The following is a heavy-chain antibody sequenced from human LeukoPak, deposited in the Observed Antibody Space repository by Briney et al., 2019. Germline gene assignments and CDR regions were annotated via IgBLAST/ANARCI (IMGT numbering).Heavy chain of an antibody. CDR3: AREEDLFKYGDYGAPPLGFQH. CDR2: INNDGVST. Sequence: GGSLRLSCATSGFTLSSYWMHWVRQVPGKGLEWLSRINNDGVSTSYADSVKGRFTISRDNAKNTLYLRMNSLRAEDTAVYYCAREEDLFKYGDYGAPPLGFQHWGQGTLVTVSS. D-gene: IGHD4-17*01. J-gene: IGHJ1*01. V-gene: IGHV3-74*01. CDR1: GFTLSSYW.